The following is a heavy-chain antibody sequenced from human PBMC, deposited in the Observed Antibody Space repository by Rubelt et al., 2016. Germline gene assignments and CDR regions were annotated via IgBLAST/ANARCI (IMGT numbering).Heavy chain of an antibody. CDR1: GFTFSSYA. D-gene: IGHD5-12*01. Sequence: GSLRLSCAASGFTFSSYAMSWVRQAPGKGLEWVSAISGSGGSTYYADSVKGRFTISRDNSKHTLYLQMNSLRAEDTAVYYCAKDRSGRLDAFDIWGQGTMVTVSS. CDR2: ISGSGGST. CDR3: AKDRSGRLDAFDI. V-gene: IGHV3-23*01. J-gene: IGHJ3*02.